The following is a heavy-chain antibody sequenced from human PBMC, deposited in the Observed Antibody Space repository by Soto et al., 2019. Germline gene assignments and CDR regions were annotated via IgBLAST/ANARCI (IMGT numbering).Heavy chain of an antibody. Sequence: QVQLVESGGGVVQSGKSLRLSCVASGFTFRSNGLHWVRQAPGKGLEWVAVISYDGSNKYYADSVKGRFTLSRDNSKNTLYLQMDSLRPEDTAVYYCAKDRYNGYGFVDYWGQGTLVTVS. J-gene: IGHJ4*02. V-gene: IGHV3-30*18. CDR1: GFTFRSNG. CDR2: ISYDGSNK. CDR3: AKDRYNGYGFVDY. D-gene: IGHD5-12*01.